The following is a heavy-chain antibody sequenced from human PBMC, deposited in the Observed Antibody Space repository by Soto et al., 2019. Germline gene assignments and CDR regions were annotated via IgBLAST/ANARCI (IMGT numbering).Heavy chain of an antibody. V-gene: IGHV6-1*01. J-gene: IGHJ4*02. CDR1: GDSVSNNGAT. CDR2: AYYRSRWQY. D-gene: IGHD1-26*01. Sequence: PSQTLSLTCPICGDSVSNNGATWNWIRQSPSRGLEWLGRAYYRSRWQYDYATSVRSRITIIPDTSKNQFSLQLTSVTPEDTAVYYCARDPPDFNSGFDSSGQGSLVTVSS. CDR3: ARDPPDFNSGFDS.